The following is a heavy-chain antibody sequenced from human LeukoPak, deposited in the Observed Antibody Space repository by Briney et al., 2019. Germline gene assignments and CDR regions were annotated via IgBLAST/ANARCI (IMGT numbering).Heavy chain of an antibody. CDR2: IYHSGST. CDR1: GYSISSGYY. D-gene: IGHD4-11*01. CDR3: ARGWGMPYSNYPGYYYMDV. Sequence: PSETLSLTCTVSGYSISSGYYWGWIRQPPGKGLEWIGSIYHSGSTYYNPSLKSRVTISVDTSKNQFSLKLSSVTAADTAVYYCARGWGMPYSNYPGYYYMDVWGKGTTVTISS. V-gene: IGHV4-38-2*02. J-gene: IGHJ6*03.